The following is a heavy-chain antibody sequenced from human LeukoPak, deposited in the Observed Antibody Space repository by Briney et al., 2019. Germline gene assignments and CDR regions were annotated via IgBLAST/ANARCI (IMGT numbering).Heavy chain of an antibody. D-gene: IGHD2-15*01. Sequence: GGSLRLSCAPSGFTFSDYYVSWIRQAPGRGLEWVSYISSSGSTIYYAVSVTGRFTTSRDNAKNSLYLQMNSLRAEDTAVYDCARDQDITQAYFDYWGQGTLVTVSS. J-gene: IGHJ4*02. CDR2: ISSSGSTI. CDR3: ARDQDITQAYFDY. CDR1: GFTFSDYY. V-gene: IGHV3-11*04.